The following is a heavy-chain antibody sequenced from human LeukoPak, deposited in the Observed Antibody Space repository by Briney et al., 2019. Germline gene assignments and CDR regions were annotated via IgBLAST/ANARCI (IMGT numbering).Heavy chain of an antibody. J-gene: IGHJ5*02. D-gene: IGHD2-15*01. CDR3: ARGPLYCSGGSCYQYNWFDP. CDR1: GYTFTSYG. CDR2: ISAYNGNT. V-gene: IGHV1-18*01. Sequence: ASVKVSCKASGYTFTSYGISWVRQAPGQGLEWMGWISAYNGNTNYAQKLQGRVTMTTDTSTSTAYMELRSLRSDDTAVYYCARGPLYCSGGSCYQYNWFDPWGQGTLVTVSS.